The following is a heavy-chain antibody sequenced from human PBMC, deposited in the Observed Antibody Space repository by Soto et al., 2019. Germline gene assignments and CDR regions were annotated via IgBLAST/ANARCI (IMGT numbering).Heavy chain of an antibody. V-gene: IGHV3-23*01. CDR3: ARRGSGSYYDY. D-gene: IGHD1-26*01. J-gene: IGHJ4*02. CDR2: ISGSGGST. CDR1: GFTFSSYV. Sequence: EVQLLESGGGLVQPGGSLRLSCAASGFTFSSYVMRWVRQAPVKGLEWVSAISGSGGSTYYADSVKGRFTISRDNSKNTLYLQMNSLRAEDTAVYYCARRGSGSYYDYWGQGTRVTVSS.